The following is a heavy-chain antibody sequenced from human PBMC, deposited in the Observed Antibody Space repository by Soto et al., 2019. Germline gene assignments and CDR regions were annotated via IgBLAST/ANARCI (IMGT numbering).Heavy chain of an antibody. CDR3: ARGLDSSGFTDINWFDP. CDR1: GGSISSYY. V-gene: IGHV4-59*01. J-gene: IGHJ5*02. Sequence: SETLSLTCTVSGGSISSYYWSWIRQPPGKGLEWIGYIYYSGSTNYNPSLKSRVTISVDTSKNQFSLKLSSVTAADTAVYYCARGLDSSGFTDINWFDPWGQGTLVTVS. D-gene: IGHD3-22*01. CDR2: IYYSGST.